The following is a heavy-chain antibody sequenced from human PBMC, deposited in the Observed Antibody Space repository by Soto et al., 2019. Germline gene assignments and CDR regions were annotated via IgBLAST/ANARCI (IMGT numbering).Heavy chain of an antibody. Sequence: GGSLRLSCASSGFTFSTYSMDWVRQAPGKGLEWVSSISSSSSYMYYAESLKGRFTISRDNAKNSLYLQMNSLRAEDTAVYYWASRYYDTSGYYSAGAHDIWGQGTMVTVSS. CDR2: ISSSSSYM. CDR1: GFTFSTYS. J-gene: IGHJ3*02. CDR3: ASRYYDTSGYYSAGAHDI. D-gene: IGHD3-22*01. V-gene: IGHV3-21*01.